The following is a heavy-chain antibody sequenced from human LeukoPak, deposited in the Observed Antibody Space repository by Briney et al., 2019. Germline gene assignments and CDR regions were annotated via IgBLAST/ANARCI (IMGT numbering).Heavy chain of an antibody. CDR3: ARLRVDGPLSYYYMVV. Sequence: SETLSLTCTVSGGSISSYYWSWIRQPAGKGLEWIGRIYTSGSTNYNPSLKSRVTMSVDTSKNQFSLKLSSVTAADTAVYYCARLRVDGPLSYYYMVVWGKGTTVTISS. D-gene: IGHD3-9*01. CDR2: IYTSGST. CDR1: GGSISSYY. V-gene: IGHV4-4*07. J-gene: IGHJ6*03.